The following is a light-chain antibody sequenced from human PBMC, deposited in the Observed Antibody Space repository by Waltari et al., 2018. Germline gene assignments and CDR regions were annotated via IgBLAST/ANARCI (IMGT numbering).Light chain of an antibody. V-gene: IGKV1-39*01. J-gene: IGKJ1*01. CDR3: QQSYSTPWT. CDR2: GAS. CDR1: QSISTY. Sequence: RVTITCRASQSISTYLNWYQQKPGKVPKLLIYGASTLQSGVPSRVSASGSGTHFTLTISSLQPEDVATYYCQQSYSTPWTFGQGTKVEIK.